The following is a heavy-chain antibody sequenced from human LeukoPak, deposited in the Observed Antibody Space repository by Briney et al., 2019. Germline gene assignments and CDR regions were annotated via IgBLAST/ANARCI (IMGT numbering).Heavy chain of an antibody. CDR3: ARAPARARLDY. V-gene: IGHV3-7*01. Sequence: GGSLGLSCAASGFIFSRYWMYWVRQAPGKGLEWVASIKLDGSEQYYVDSVKGRFTISRDNAKSSLYLQMNSLRAEDTAVYFCARAPARARLDYWGQGTLVTVSS. J-gene: IGHJ4*02. CDR1: GFIFSRYW. D-gene: IGHD6-6*01. CDR2: IKLDGSEQ.